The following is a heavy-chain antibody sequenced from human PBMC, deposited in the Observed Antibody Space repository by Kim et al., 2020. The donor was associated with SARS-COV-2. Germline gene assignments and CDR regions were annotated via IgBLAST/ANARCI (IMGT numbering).Heavy chain of an antibody. J-gene: IGHJ6*02. V-gene: IGHV3-21*01. Sequence: GGSLRLSCAASGFTFSSYSMNWVRQAPGKGLEWVSSISSSSSYIYYADSVKGRFTISRDNAKNSLYLQMNSLRAEDTAVYYCARDLAYGSGSVYYYYYGMDVWGEGATVTVSS. CDR3: ARDLAYGSGSVYYYYYGMDV. CDR2: ISSSSSYI. D-gene: IGHD3-10*01. CDR1: GFTFSSYS.